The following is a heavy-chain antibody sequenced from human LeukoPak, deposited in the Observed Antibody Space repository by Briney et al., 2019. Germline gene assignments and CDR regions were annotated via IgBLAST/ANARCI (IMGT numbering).Heavy chain of an antibody. Sequence: GGSLRLSCAASGFTFSSYEMNWVRQAPGKGLEWVSYISSSGSTIYYADSVKGRFTISRDNAKNTPYLQMNSLRAEDTAVYYCARDHSGYSYASDAFDIWGQGTMVTVSS. J-gene: IGHJ3*02. CDR2: ISSSGSTI. V-gene: IGHV3-48*03. CDR3: ARDHSGYSYASDAFDI. CDR1: GFTFSSYE. D-gene: IGHD5-18*01.